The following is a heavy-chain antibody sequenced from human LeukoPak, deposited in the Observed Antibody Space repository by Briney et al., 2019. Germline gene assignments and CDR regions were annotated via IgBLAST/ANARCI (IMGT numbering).Heavy chain of an antibody. V-gene: IGHV3-7*01. Sequence: GGSLRLSCAASGFTFSSYLMSWVGPAAGKGMEWVANIKKDGSEKYYLASLTGGFTISRDNAKNSLYLQMNSLRAEDTAVYYCARDIHNLASGGNDYWGQGTPVTVSS. D-gene: IGHD1-20*01. CDR2: IKKDGSEK. J-gene: IGHJ4*02. CDR3: ARDIHNLASGGNDY. CDR1: GFTFSSYL.